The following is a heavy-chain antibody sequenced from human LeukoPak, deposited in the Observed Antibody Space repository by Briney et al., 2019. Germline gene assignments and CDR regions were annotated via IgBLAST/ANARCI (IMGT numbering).Heavy chain of an antibody. CDR2: TYYSGST. Sequence: SETLSLTCTVSGGSISSYYWSWIRQPPGKGLEWIGYTYYSGSTNYNPSLKSRVTISVDTSKNQFSLKLSSVTAADTAVYYCARQDGDYSYWFDPWGQGTLVTVSS. D-gene: IGHD4-17*01. CDR3: ARQDGDYSYWFDP. CDR1: GGSISSYY. J-gene: IGHJ5*02. V-gene: IGHV4-59*08.